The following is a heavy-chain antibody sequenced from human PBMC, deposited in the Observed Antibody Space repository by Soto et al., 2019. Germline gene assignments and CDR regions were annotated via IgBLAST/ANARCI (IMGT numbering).Heavy chain of an antibody. J-gene: IGHJ4*02. CDR3: AKGLDYDFWTGYYRGVDY. D-gene: IGHD3-3*01. V-gene: IGHV3-23*01. CDR1: GFTFSSYA. CDR2: ISGSGGST. Sequence: GGSLRLSCAASGFTFSSYAMSWVRQAPGKGLEWVSAISGSGGSTYYADSVKGRFTISRDNSKNTRYLQMNSLRAEDTAVYYCAKGLDYDFWTGYYRGVDYWGQGTLVTVSS.